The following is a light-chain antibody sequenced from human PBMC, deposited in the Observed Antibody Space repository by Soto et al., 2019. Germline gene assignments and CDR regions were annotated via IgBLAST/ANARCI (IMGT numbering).Light chain of an antibody. J-gene: IGKJ4*01. V-gene: IGKV1-27*01. Sequence: DIQMTQSPPSLSASVGDSVTITCRASQSIGTSLAWYQQKPGKVPKLLIYTASTLQSGVPSRFSGSGSGTDFTLSISSLQPEDVATYYCQKYSSAPLTFGGGSKVEIK. CDR1: QSIGTS. CDR3: QKYSSAPLT. CDR2: TAS.